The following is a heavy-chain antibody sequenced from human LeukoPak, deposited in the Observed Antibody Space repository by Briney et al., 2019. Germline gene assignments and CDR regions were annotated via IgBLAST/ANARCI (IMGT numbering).Heavy chain of an antibody. V-gene: IGHV3-74*01. CDR1: GFSFSVYW. J-gene: IGHJ4*02. Sequence: GGSLRLSCAASGFSFSVYWMHWVRQAPGKAPVWISRITSDGITSYADSVKGRFTISRGNGKNTVYLQMNSLRVDDTAVYYCARISAATLGYWGQGTLVTVSS. CDR2: ITSDGIT. CDR3: ARISAATLGY. D-gene: IGHD6-25*01.